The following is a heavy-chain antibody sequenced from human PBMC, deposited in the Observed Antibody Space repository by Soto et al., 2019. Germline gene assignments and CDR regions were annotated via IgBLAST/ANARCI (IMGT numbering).Heavy chain of an antibody. CDR2: IYYSGTT. D-gene: IGHD6-19*01. J-gene: IGHJ4*02. CDR3: ARRFEYSTGWYYFEY. CDR1: GASISTIIYY. Sequence: QLQLQESGPGLVKPSETLSLTCSVSGASISTIIYYWGWIRQPPGKGLEWIGTIYYSGTTYYNPSLKSRVPISVDTSRNQFSLKLRSVTAADTAIYYCARRFEYSTGWYYFEYWGQGTLLTVSS. V-gene: IGHV4-39*01.